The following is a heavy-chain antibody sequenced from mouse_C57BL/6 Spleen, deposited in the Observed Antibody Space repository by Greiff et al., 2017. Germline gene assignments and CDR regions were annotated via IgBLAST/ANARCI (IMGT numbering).Heavy chain of an antibody. CDR3: ARNYGSSGGYFDY. V-gene: IGHV1-52*01. CDR2: IDPSDSET. J-gene: IGHJ2*01. CDR1: GYTFTSYW. D-gene: IGHD1-1*01. Sequence: QLQQPGAELVRPGSSVKLSCKASGYTFTSYWMHWVKQRPIQGLEWIGNIDPSDSETHYNQKFKDKATLTVDKSSSTAYMQLSSRTSEDSAVYSCARNYGSSGGYFDYWGQGTTLTVSS.